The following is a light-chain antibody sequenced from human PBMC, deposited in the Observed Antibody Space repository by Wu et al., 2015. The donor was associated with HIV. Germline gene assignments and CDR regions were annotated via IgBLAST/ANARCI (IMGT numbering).Light chain of an antibody. Sequence: EIVLTQSPGTLSLSPGERATLSCTASQSISANYLAWYQQKPGQAPRLLIFGVSNRATGIPARFSGSGSGTDFTLTISSMQSEDFAIYFCQQYGSWPYTFGQGTRLEIK. CDR1: QSISANY. CDR2: GVS. CDR3: QQYGSWPYT. V-gene: IGKV3-20*01. J-gene: IGKJ2*01.